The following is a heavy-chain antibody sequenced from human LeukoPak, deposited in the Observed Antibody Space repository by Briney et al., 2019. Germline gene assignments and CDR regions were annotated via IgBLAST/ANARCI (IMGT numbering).Heavy chain of an antibody. D-gene: IGHD1-26*01. CDR3: AREVGATAYDY. V-gene: IGHV1-69*13. CDR1: GGTFSSYA. Sequence: ASVKVSCKASGGTFSSYAISWVRQAPGQGLEWMGGIIPIFGTANYAQKFQGRVTITADESTSTVYMELSSLRSEDTAVYYCAREVGATAYDYWGQGTLVTVSS. J-gene: IGHJ4*02. CDR2: IIPIFGTA.